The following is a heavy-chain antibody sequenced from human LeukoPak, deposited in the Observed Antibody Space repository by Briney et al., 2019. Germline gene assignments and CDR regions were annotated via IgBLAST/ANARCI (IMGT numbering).Heavy chain of an antibody. CDR3: TRRLDD. Sequence: GGSLRLSCAASGFSFNSDWMDWVRQAPGKGLEWVANIKHDESEKNYLDSVKGRFTISKDNAQNSLYLQMNGLRVEDTAVYYCTRRLDDWGQGTLVTVSS. CDR1: GFSFNSDW. J-gene: IGHJ4*02. D-gene: IGHD3-16*01. V-gene: IGHV3-7*01. CDR2: IKHDESEK.